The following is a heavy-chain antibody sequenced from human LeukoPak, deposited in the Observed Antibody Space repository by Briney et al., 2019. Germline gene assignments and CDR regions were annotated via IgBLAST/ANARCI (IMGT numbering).Heavy chain of an antibody. CDR1: GGSISSGDYY. Sequence: SETLSLTCTVSGGSISSGDYYWSWIRQPPGKGLEWIGDIYYSGSTYYSPSLKSRVTISVDTSKNQFSLKLSSVTAADTAVYYCARGELLWFGESNYFDYWGQGTLVTVSS. CDR3: ARGELLWFGESNYFDY. J-gene: IGHJ4*02. V-gene: IGHV4-30-4*01. D-gene: IGHD3-10*01. CDR2: IYYSGST.